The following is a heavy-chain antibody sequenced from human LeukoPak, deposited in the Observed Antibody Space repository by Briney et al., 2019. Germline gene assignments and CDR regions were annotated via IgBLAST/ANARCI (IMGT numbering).Heavy chain of an antibody. D-gene: IGHD3-3*01. J-gene: IGHJ5*02. V-gene: IGHV3-30*18. CDR2: ISYDGSNK. CDR1: GFTFSSYG. Sequence: GGSPRLSCAASGFTFSSYGMHWVRQAPGKGLEWVAVISYDGSNKYYADSVKGRFTISRDNSKNTLYLQMNSLRAEDTAVYYCAKGAFLEWLSRNWFDPWGQGTLVTVSS. CDR3: AKGAFLEWLSRNWFDP.